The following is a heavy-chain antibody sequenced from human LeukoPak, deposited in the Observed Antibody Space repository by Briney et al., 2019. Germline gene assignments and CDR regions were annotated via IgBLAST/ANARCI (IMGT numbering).Heavy chain of an antibody. D-gene: IGHD3-10*01. CDR2: ISSSSSYI. V-gene: IGHV3-21*01. CDR1: GFTFSSYS. Sequence: PGGSLRLSCAASGFTFSSYSMNWVRQAPGKGLEWVSSISSSSSYIYYTDSVKGRFTLSRDNAKKSLYLQMNSLRAEDTAVYYCARAPPSHYGSGSYRPSRRYYYYYMDVWGKGTTVTISS. J-gene: IGHJ6*03. CDR3: ARAPPSHYGSGSYRPSRRYYYYYMDV.